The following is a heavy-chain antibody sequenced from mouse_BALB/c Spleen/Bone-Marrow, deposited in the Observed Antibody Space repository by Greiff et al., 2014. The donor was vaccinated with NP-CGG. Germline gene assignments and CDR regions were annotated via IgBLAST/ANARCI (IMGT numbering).Heavy chain of an antibody. CDR1: GYTFTNYW. CDR2: IYPANGST. J-gene: IGHJ2*01. CDR3: TREGPTGTGGDY. D-gene: IGHD4-1*02. Sequence: LQQSGAELVRPGASVKLSCKASGYTFTNYWMHWVKQRPGQGLEWIGNIYPANGSTNYDQKFKSKATMTEDTSSNTAYMQLSSLTSEDSAVYYCTREGPTGTGGDYWGQGTTLTVSS. V-gene: IGHV1S22*01.